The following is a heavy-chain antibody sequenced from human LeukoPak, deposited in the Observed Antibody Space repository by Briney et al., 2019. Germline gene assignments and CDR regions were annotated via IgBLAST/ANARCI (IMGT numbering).Heavy chain of an antibody. J-gene: IGHJ6*02. V-gene: IGHV4-39*01. Sequence: SETLSLTCAVSGGSLSNSSYYWGWIRQPPGKGLEWIGSIYYSGSTYYNPSLKSRVTISVDTSKNQFSLKLSSVTAADTAVYYCARGGSLGSGCSGGSCYPTHGMDVWGQGTTVTVSS. CDR2: IYYSGST. CDR1: GGSLSNSSYY. CDR3: ARGGSLGSGCSGGSCYPTHGMDV. D-gene: IGHD2-15*01.